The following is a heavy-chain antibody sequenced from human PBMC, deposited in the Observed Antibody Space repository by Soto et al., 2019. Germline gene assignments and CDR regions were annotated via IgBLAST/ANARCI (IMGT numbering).Heavy chain of an antibody. CDR3: ARVVVQGPGSYHRRNYWYFDL. D-gene: IGHD3-10*01. CDR1: GGSFSGYY. J-gene: IGHJ2*01. V-gene: IGHV4-34*01. CDR2: INHSGST. Sequence: QVQLQQWGAGLLKPSETLSLTCAVYGGSFSGYYWSWIRQPPGKGLEWIGEINHSGSTNYNPSLKSRVTISVDTSKNLFSLKLSSVTAADTAVYYCARVVVQGPGSYHRRNYWYFDLWGRGTLVTVSS.